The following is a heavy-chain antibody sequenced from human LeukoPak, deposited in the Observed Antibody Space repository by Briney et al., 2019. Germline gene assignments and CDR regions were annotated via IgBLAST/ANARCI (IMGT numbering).Heavy chain of an antibody. D-gene: IGHD3-22*01. V-gene: IGHV4-61*02. CDR2: IYTSGST. CDR1: GGSISSGSYY. CDR3: ALHNYDSSGYFDY. J-gene: IGHJ4*02. Sequence: SQTLSLTCTVSGGSISSGSYYWSWIRQPAGKGLEWIGRIYTSGSTNYNPSLKSRVTISVDTSKNQFSLKLSSVTAAGTAVYYCALHNYDSSGYFDYWGQGTLVTVSS.